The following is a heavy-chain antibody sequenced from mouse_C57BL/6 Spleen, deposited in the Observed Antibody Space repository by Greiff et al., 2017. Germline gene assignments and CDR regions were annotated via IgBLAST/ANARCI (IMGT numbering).Heavy chain of an antibody. CDR2: IDPNSGGT. CDR3: ARDGISFYFDY. D-gene: IGHD1-1*01. Sequence: QVQLKQPGAELVKPGASVKLSCKASGYTFTSYWMHWVKQRPGRGLEWIGRIDPNSGGTKYNEKFKSKATLTVDKPSSTAYMQLSSLTSEDSAVYYCARDGISFYFDYWGQGTTLTVSS. V-gene: IGHV1-72*01. CDR1: GYTFTSYW. J-gene: IGHJ2*01.